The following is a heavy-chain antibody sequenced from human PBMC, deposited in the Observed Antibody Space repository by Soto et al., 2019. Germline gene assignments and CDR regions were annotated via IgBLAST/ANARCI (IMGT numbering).Heavy chain of an antibody. V-gene: IGHV1-2*02. CDR2: INPNSGGT. CDR1: GYTFTGYY. J-gene: IGHJ5*02. CDR3: ARDGSSSPGSGFDP. D-gene: IGHD6-6*01. Sequence: GASVKVSCKASGYTFTGYYMHWVRQAPGQGLEWVGWINPNSGGTSYAQKLQGRVTMTRDTSISTAYMELSRLRSDDTAVYYCARDGSSSPGSGFDPWGQGTLVTVSS.